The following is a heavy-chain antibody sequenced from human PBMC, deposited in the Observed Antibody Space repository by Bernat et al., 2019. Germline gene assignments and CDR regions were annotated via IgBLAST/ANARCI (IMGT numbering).Heavy chain of an antibody. Sequence: QVQLVQSGAEVKKPGASVKVSCNASGYTFTSYGISWVRQAPGQGLEWMGWISAYNGNTNYAQKLQGRVTMTTDTSTSTAYMELSSLRSDDTAVYYCARTIVVVTAARWGDAFDIWGQGTMVTVSS. J-gene: IGHJ3*02. CDR1: GYTFTSYG. CDR2: ISAYNGNT. CDR3: ARTIVVVTAARWGDAFDI. V-gene: IGHV1-18*01. D-gene: IGHD2-2*01.